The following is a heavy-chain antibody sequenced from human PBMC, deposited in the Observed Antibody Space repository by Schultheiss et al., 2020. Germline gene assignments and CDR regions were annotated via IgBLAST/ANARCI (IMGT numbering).Heavy chain of an antibody. D-gene: IGHD3-22*01. J-gene: IGHJ4*02. CDR3: AKEQTSGYYDSFDS. V-gene: IGHV3-23*01. CDR1: GFTFSSYA. Sequence: GGSLRLSCAASGFTFSSYAMSWVRQAPGKGLEWVSAISRTGANTYNADSVKGRFTTSRDNSKNTLYLQMSSLRIEDTAVYYCAKEQTSGYYDSFDSWGQGTLVTVSS. CDR2: ISRTGANT.